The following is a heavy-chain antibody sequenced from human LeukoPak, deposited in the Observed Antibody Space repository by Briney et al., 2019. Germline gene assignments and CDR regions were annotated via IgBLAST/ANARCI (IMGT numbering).Heavy chain of an antibody. J-gene: IGHJ4*02. CDR1: GFTFSSYA. V-gene: IGHV3-23*01. CDR2: ISGSGVNA. CDR3: AKGRALEVVAAFNY. Sequence: QTGGSLRLSCAASGFTFSSYAMGWVRQAPGKGLEWVSAISGSGVNAYYADSVKGRFTVSRDNSKNTLYLQVNSLRADDTAVYYCAKGRALEVVAAFNYWGQGTLVTVSS. D-gene: IGHD2-15*01.